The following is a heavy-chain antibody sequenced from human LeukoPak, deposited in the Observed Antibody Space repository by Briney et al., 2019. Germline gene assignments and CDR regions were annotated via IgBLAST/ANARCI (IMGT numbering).Heavy chain of an antibody. V-gene: IGHV1-3*01. CDR3: ARDGYDADGYLDY. Sequence: ASVTVSCKASGYPFRSYVIHWLRQAPGQSLEWIGWINPANGNAKYSQNFQGRVTITRDTSASVVYMELSSLRYEDTAVYYCARDGYDADGYLDYWGQGALVPVSS. J-gene: IGHJ4*02. CDR1: GYPFRSYV. D-gene: IGHD5-12*01. CDR2: INPANGNA.